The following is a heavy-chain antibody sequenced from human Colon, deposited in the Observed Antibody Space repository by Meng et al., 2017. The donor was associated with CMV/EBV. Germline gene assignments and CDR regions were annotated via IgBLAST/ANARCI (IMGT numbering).Heavy chain of an antibody. D-gene: IGHD3-3*01. CDR1: GVSLSGYH. CDR3: ARQIWSGSLYNWFDP. V-gene: IGHV4-34*01. CDR2: INHNGIT. Sequence: GSLRLSCAVSGVSLSGYHWSWIRQAPGKDLEWIGDINHNGITKYNPSLKSRLTISADMSENEFSLRLSSVTAADTAVYYCARQIWSGSLYNWFDPWGQGTLVTVSS. J-gene: IGHJ5*02.